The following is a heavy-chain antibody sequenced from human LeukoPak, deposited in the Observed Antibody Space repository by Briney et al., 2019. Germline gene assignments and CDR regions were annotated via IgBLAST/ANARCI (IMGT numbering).Heavy chain of an antibody. J-gene: IGHJ6*03. CDR3: ARDRDRLGYSGYAKYYYMDV. CDR2: INPNSGGT. V-gene: IGHV1-2*02. D-gene: IGHD5-12*01. CDR1: GYTFTGYY. Sequence: ASVKVSCKASGYTFTGYYMHWVRQAPGQGLEWMGWINPNSGGTNYAQKFQGRVTMTRDTSISTAYMELSRLRSDDTAVYYCARDRDRLGYSGYAKYYYMDVWGKGTTVTVSS.